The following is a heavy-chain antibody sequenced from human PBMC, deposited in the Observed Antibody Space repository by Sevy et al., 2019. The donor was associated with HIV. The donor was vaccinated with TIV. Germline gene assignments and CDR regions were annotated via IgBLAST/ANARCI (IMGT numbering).Heavy chain of an antibody. J-gene: IGHJ4*02. CDR1: GFTFSTYW. V-gene: IGHV3-7*01. CDR3: VRAIAAHGAY. D-gene: IGHD6-13*01. CDR2: IKQDGSEK. Sequence: GGSLRLSCVGSGFTFSTYWMTWVRQAPGKGLEWVANIKQDGSEKYYVDSVTGRFTISRDNAKNFLYRQMNSLRAEDTAMYYCVRAIAAHGAYWGQGTLVTVSS.